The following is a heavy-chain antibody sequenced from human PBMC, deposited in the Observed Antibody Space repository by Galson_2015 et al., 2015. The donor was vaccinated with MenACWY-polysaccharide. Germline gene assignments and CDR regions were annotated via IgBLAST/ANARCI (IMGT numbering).Heavy chain of an antibody. D-gene: IGHD3-3*02. J-gene: IGHJ5*02. CDR3: ARGVFISGVCANRYDP. CDR2: IDPSGGGT. CDR1: GYTFNNYY. Sequence: SVKVSCKASGYTFNNYYMHWVRQAPGQGLEWMAIIDPSGGGTTYAQEFQGRVSMSRDTSTSTVYMELSRLSSDDTAVYYCARGVFISGVCANRYDPCGQGTLFTVSS. V-gene: IGHV1-46*02.